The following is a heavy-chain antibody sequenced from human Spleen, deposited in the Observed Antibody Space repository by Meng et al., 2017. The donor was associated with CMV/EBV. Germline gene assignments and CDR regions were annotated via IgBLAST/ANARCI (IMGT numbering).Heavy chain of an antibody. CDR2: ISPYNGDS. D-gene: IGHD6-19*01. CDR1: GYSFANFG. CDR3: ARGSSAWRRPLFSDY. Sequence: ASVKVSCKASGYSFANFGISWVRQAPGQGLEWMGWISPYNGDSDYSQRLQGRVTTTTDTPTSTAFMELRSLRSDDTAMYFCARGSSAWRRPLFSDYWGQGTLVTVSS. J-gene: IGHJ4*02. V-gene: IGHV1-18*01.